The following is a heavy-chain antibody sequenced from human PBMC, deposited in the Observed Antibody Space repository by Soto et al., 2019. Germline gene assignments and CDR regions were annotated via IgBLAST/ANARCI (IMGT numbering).Heavy chain of an antibody. J-gene: IGHJ2*01. Sequence: EVQLVESGGGLVQPGGSLRLSCAASGFTFSSYWMSWVRQAPGKGLEWVANIKQDGSEKYYVDSVKGRFTISRDNAKNSLYLQMNSLRAEDTAVYYCARDLSYDFWSGYYMSGYFDLWGRGTLVTVSS. CDR1: GFTFSSYW. CDR3: ARDLSYDFWSGYYMSGYFDL. D-gene: IGHD3-3*01. V-gene: IGHV3-7*05. CDR2: IKQDGSEK.